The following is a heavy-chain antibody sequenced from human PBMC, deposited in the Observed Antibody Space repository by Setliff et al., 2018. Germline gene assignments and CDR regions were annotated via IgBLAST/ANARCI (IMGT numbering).Heavy chain of an antibody. V-gene: IGHV4-4*09. CDR2: VFTSGST. D-gene: IGHD3-9*01. CDR3: AHSTTFDLHHDY. CDR1: GGSVSTFY. J-gene: IGHJ4*02. Sequence: SETLSLTCRVSGGSVSTFYWTWIRQPPGKGLEWIGYVFTSGSTQYNPSLKSRATISRDTSSNQFSLKLFSVTAADTAVYYCAHSTTFDLHHDYWGQGALVTVSS.